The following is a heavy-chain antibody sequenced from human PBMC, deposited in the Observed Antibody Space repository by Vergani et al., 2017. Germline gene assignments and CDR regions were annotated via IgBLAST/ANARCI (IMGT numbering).Heavy chain of an antibody. CDR3: ARTGSFILRYFHWAL. D-gene: IGHD3-9*01. J-gene: IGHJ4*02. V-gene: IGHV4-39*01. Sequence: QLHLQESGPGLVKPSETLSLTCTVSGRSITSSCYYWGWIRQPPGKGLEWIGNIYHSGGAYYNPSLKGRVTISVDTSKNQFSLEVTSVTAADTAIYFCARTGSFILRYFHWALWGQGTLVTVSS. CDR1: GRSITSSCYY. CDR2: IYHSGGA.